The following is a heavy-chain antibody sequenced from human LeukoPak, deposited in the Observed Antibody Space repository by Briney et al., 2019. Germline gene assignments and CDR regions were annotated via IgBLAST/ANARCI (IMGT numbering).Heavy chain of an antibody. CDR1: GSSISSGDYY. CDR3: ASRRITIFGVASNDAFDI. D-gene: IGHD3-3*01. CDR2: IYYSGST. V-gene: IGHV4-30-4*08. J-gene: IGHJ3*02. Sequence: SETLSLTCTVSGSSISSGDYYWSWIRQPPGKGLEWIGYIYYSGSTYYNPSLKSRVTISVDTSKNQFSLKLSSVTAADTAVYSCASRRITIFGVASNDAFDIWGQGTMVTVSS.